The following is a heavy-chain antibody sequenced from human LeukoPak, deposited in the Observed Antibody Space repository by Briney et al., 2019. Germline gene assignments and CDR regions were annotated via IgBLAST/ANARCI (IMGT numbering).Heavy chain of an antibody. CDR1: GFTFSNYW. D-gene: IGHD3-10*01. V-gene: IGHV3-7*01. CDR3: ARGDYYDSGTSFIDAFDI. CDR2: IKQDGSEK. Sequence: GGSLRLSCAVSGFTFSNYWMSWVRQAPGKGLEWVANIKQDGSEKFYVDSVKGRLTISRDNAKNSLFLQMNSLRAEDTAVYYCARGDYYDSGTSFIDAFDIWGQGTMVTVSS. J-gene: IGHJ3*02.